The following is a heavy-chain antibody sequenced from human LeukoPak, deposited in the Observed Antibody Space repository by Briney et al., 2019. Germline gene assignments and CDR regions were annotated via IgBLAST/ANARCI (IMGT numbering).Heavy chain of an antibody. CDR3: ARDRGTTSSSGWYFDV. CDR1: GFPFSSYS. Sequence: GGSLRLSCAASGFPFSSYSMSWVRQTPGKGLEWVAIIWSDGSNKYYADSVKGRFTISRDNSKNTLFLQMNSLRAEDTAVYYCARDRGTTSSSGWYFDVWGRGTLVTVSS. D-gene: IGHD6-6*01. CDR2: IWSDGSNK. J-gene: IGHJ2*01. V-gene: IGHV3-33*08.